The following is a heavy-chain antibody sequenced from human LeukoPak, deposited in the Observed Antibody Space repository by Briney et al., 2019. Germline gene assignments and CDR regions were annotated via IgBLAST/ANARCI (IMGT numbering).Heavy chain of an antibody. J-gene: IGHJ4*02. Sequence: QSGGSLRLSCAASGFTFSSYAMSWVRQAPGKGLEWVSAISGSGGSTYYADSVKGRFTISRDNSKNTLYLQMNSLRAEDTAVYYCAKVGPRSVDSSIAARIRSGYYFDYWGQGTLVIVSS. CDR3: AKVGPRSVDSSIAARIRSGYYFDY. D-gene: IGHD6-6*01. CDR1: GFTFSSYA. CDR2: ISGSGGST. V-gene: IGHV3-23*01.